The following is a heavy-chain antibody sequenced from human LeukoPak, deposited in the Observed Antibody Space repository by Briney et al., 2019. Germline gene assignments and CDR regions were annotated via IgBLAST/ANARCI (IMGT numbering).Heavy chain of an antibody. CDR1: GGSFSGYY. D-gene: IGHD2-21*02. V-gene: IGHV4-34*01. Sequence: SETLSLTCAVYGGSFSGYYWNWIRQPPGKGLEWIGEINHSGSTNYSPSLKSRVTISVDTSKNQFSLKLRSVTAADTAVCYCARSMGVTYDYWGQGTLVTVSS. J-gene: IGHJ4*02. CDR3: ARSMGVTYDY. CDR2: INHSGST.